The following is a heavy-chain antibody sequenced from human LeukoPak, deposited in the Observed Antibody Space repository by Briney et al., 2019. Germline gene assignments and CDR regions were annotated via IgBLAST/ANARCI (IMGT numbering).Heavy chain of an antibody. CDR1: GFTFNSYS. CDR3: AKLWFFYMDV. Sequence: GGSLRLSCAASGFTFNSYSMHWVRQAPGKGLEWVAVISYDGNNKYYADSVKGRFTISRDNSKNTLYLQMNSLRAEDTAVYYCAKLWFFYMDVWGKGTTVTVSS. CDR2: ISYDGNNK. J-gene: IGHJ6*03. D-gene: IGHD3-10*01. V-gene: IGHV3-30-3*02.